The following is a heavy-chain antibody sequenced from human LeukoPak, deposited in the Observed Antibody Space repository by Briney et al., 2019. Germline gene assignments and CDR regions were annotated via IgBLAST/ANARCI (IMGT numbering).Heavy chain of an antibody. D-gene: IGHD2-2*02. CDR3: ARSILGYCSSTSCYSHAFDI. Sequence: PSQTLSLTCTVSGGSINSGSYYWSWIRQPAGKGLEWIGRIYTSGSTSYHPSLKSRVTISVDTSKNQFSLKLSSVTAADTAVYYCARSILGYCSSTSCYSHAFDIWGQGTMVTVSS. J-gene: IGHJ3*02. V-gene: IGHV4-61*02. CDR2: IYTSGST. CDR1: GGSINSGSYY.